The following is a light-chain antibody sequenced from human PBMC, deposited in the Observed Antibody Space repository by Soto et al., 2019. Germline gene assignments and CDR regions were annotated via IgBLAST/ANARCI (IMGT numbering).Light chain of an antibody. V-gene: IGKV3-15*01. Sequence: EIVMTQSPATLSVSPGERATLSCRTSQSINSNLAWYQQKPGQAPRLLIYGASTRATGIPARFSGSGSGTEFTLTISSLQSEDSAVYYCQQYNTWWTFGQGTKVEIK. CDR2: GAS. CDR3: QQYNTWWT. CDR1: QSINSN. J-gene: IGKJ1*01.